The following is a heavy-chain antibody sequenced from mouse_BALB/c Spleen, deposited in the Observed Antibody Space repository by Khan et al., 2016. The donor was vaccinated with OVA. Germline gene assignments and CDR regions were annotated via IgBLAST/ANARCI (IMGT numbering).Heavy chain of an antibody. V-gene: IGHV1S41*01. J-gene: IGHJ4*01. D-gene: IGHD1-1*01. Sequence: DLVRPGASVKLSCKASGYTFTSYWINWVKQRPGQGLEWIGRIAPGSGGTHYNEMFKGKATLTVDPSSSTAYIQLSSLSYEDSAVCFRTRENYYGRTCYAMDYWGQGTSVTVSS. CDR2: IAPGSGGT. CDR1: GYTFTSYW. CDR3: TRENYYGRTCYAMDY.